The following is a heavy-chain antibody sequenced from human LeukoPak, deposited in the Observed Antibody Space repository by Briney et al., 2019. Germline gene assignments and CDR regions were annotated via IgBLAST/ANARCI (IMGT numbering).Heavy chain of an antibody. CDR1: GGSISSYY. J-gene: IGHJ5*02. D-gene: IGHD2-2*01. CDR2: IDYSGST. V-gene: IGHV4-39*07. CDR3: ATEAPGGNWFDP. Sequence: SETLSLTCTVSGGSISSYYWAWIRQPPGKGLEWIGSIDYSGSTYYNPSLKSRVTISVDTSKNQFSLNLSSVTVADTAVYYCATEAPGGNWFDPWGQGTLVTVSS.